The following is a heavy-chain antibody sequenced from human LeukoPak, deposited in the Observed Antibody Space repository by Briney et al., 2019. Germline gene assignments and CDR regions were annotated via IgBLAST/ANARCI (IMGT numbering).Heavy chain of an antibody. CDR1: GFTFSSYA. CDR2: ISSNGGST. CDR3: VKTHFDHYYGLDV. Sequence: GGSLRLSCSASGFTFSSYAMHWVRQAPGKGLEYVSAISSNGGSTYYADSVKGRFTISRDNSKHTLYLQMSSLRVDDTAVYYCVKTHFDHYYGLDVWGQGTTVIVSS. V-gene: IGHV3-64D*09. J-gene: IGHJ6*02.